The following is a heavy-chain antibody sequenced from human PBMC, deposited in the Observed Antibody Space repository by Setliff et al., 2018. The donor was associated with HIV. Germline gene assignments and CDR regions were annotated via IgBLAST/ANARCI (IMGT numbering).Heavy chain of an antibody. D-gene: IGHD3-9*01. CDR2: IYANGYT. CDR1: GGSISSYY. V-gene: IGHV4-4*07. CDR3: ARETGYSPSRYYYYGMDV. J-gene: IGHJ6*02. Sequence: PSETLSLTCTVSGGSISSYYWSWIRQPAGKGLEWLGRIYANGYTNYNPSLNSRVTVSLDTSKNQFSLNLNSVTAADTAVYYCARETGYSPSRYYYYGMDVWGQGTTVTVSS.